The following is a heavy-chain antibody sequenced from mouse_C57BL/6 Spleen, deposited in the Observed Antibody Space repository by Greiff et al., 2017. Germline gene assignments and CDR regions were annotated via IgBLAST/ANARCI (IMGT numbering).Heavy chain of an antibody. CDR1: GFTFSSYA. D-gene: IGHD4-1*01. J-gene: IGHJ2*01. CDR3: ARGDWDGGYYFDY. V-gene: IGHV5-4*01. CDR2: ISDGGSYT. Sequence: VQLQESGGGLVKPGGSLKLSCAASGFTFSSYAMSWVRQTPEQRLEWVATISDGGSYTYYPDNVKGRFTICRDNAKNNLYLQMSPLKSEDTAMXYCARGDWDGGYYFDYWGQGTTLTVSS.